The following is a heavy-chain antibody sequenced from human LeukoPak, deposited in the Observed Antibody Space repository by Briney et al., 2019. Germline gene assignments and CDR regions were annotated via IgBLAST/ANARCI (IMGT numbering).Heavy chain of an antibody. D-gene: IGHD2-15*01. Sequence: RGSLRLSCAASGFTFSSYAMHWVRQAPGKGLEWVAVISYDGSNKYYADSVKGRFTISRDNSKNTLYLQMNSLRAEDTAVYYCARGGYCSGGSCYGQETFDYWGQGTLVTVSS. CDR3: ARGGYCSGGSCYGQETFDY. J-gene: IGHJ4*02. CDR1: GFTFSSYA. V-gene: IGHV3-30*01. CDR2: ISYDGSNK.